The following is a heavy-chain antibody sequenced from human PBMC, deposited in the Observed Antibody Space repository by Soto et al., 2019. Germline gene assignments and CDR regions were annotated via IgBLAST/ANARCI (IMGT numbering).Heavy chain of an antibody. Sequence: QVQLVESGGGVVQPGRSLRLSCAASGFTLTNYAMHWVRQAPGKGLEWLAVISDDGDNKHYADSVKGRFTISRDNSNKTLSLQMNSLRAEDTAVYYCSRDRDSSSTSFDYWGQGTLVTVSS. CDR1: GFTLTNYA. D-gene: IGHD6-6*01. CDR3: SRDRDSSSTSFDY. J-gene: IGHJ4*02. V-gene: IGHV3-30-3*01. CDR2: ISDDGDNK.